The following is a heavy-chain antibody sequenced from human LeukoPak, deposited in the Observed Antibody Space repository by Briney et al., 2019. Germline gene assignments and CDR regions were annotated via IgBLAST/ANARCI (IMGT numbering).Heavy chain of an antibody. Sequence: PGGSLRLSCAASGFTFSSYWMHWVRQAPGKGLVWVSCINSDGSSTSYADSVKGRFTISRHNPKNALYLQMNSLRAEDTAVYYCARERTIAVAAYDYWGQGTLVTVSS. CDR1: GFTFSSYW. V-gene: IGHV3-74*01. CDR3: ARERTIAVAAYDY. D-gene: IGHD6-13*01. CDR2: INSDGSST. J-gene: IGHJ4*02.